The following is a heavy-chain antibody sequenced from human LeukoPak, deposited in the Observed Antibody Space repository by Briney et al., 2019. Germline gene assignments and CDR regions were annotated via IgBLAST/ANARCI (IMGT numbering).Heavy chain of an antibody. CDR2: ISAYNGNT. J-gene: IGHJ3*01. Sequence: GASVKVFCKASGYTFTSYGISWVRQASGQGLEWMGWISAYNGNTNYAQKLQGRVTMTTDTSTSTAYMELRSLRSDDTAVYYCARVRDGSGSYYPPVVWGQGTMVTVSS. V-gene: IGHV1-18*01. CDR3: ARVRDGSGSYYPPVV. CDR1: GYTFTSYG. D-gene: IGHD3-10*01.